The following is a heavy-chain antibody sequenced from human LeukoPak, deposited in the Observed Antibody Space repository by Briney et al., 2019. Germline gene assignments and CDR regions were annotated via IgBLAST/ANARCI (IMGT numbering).Heavy chain of an antibody. J-gene: IGHJ4*02. V-gene: IGHV3-23*01. Sequence: GSPLRLSRAPSGFKFSSYALRWIRLVPGTGLAWVSAISGSCDRPYYAVSVKGRFTISRDNSKNTLYLQVNSLRAEDTAVYDCVKDIDYWGRGTLVTVSS. CDR3: VKDIDY. CDR1: GFKFSSYA. CDR2: ISGSCDRP.